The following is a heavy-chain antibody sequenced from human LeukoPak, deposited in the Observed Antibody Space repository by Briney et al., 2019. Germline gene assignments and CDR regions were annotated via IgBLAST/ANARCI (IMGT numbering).Heavy chain of an antibody. D-gene: IGHD3-10*01. J-gene: IGHJ4*02. V-gene: IGHV4-59*01. Sequence: SETLCLTCTVSGGSISSYYWSWIRQPPGKGLEWIGYIYYSGSTNYNPSLKSRVTISVDTSKNQFSLKLSSVTAADTAVYYCARHYGSGSYYRKGTVLFDYWGQGTLVTVSS. CDR3: ARHYGSGSYYRKGTVLFDY. CDR2: IYYSGST. CDR1: GGSISSYY.